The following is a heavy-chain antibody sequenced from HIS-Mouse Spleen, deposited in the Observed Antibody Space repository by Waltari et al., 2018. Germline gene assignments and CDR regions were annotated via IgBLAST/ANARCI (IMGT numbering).Heavy chain of an antibody. V-gene: IGHV4-39*07. J-gene: IGHJ2*01. CDR3: AREIPYSSSWYDWYFDL. D-gene: IGHD6-13*01. Sequence: QLQLQESGPGLVKPSETLSLTCTVSGGSISSSSYYWGWIRQPPGKGLEWIGSIYYSGSTHYNPSLKSRGTIAVDTSKNQFSLKLSAVTAADTAVYYCAREIPYSSSWYDWYFDLWGRGTLVTVSS. CDR2: IYYSGST. CDR1: GGSISSSSYY.